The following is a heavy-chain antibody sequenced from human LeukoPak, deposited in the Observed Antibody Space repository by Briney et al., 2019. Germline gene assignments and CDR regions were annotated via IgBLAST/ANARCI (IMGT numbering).Heavy chain of an antibody. Sequence: ESGGSLRLSCAASGFTFSSYWMSWVRQAPGKGLEWVANIKQDASEKYYVDSVKGRFTISRDNAKNSLYLQMNSLRAEDTAVYYCARDVMVRGSPPYYGMDVWGQGTTVTVSS. D-gene: IGHD3-10*01. CDR1: GFTFSSYW. V-gene: IGHV3-7*01. CDR3: ARDVMVRGSPPYYGMDV. CDR2: IKQDASEK. J-gene: IGHJ6*02.